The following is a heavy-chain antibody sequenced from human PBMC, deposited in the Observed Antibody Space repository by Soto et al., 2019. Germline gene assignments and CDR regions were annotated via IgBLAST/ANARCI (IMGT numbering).Heavy chain of an antibody. D-gene: IGHD3-16*02. V-gene: IGHV1-24*01. J-gene: IGHJ4*02. CDR2: FDPEDGET. Sequence: GASVKVSCKVSGYTLTELSMHWVRQAPGKGLEWMGGFDPEDGETIYAQKFQGRVTMTEDTSTDTAYMELSSLRSEDTAVYYCATAKGSDVWGSYRLTYYFDYWGQGTLVTVSS. CDR1: GYTLTELS. CDR3: ATAKGSDVWGSYRLTYYFDY.